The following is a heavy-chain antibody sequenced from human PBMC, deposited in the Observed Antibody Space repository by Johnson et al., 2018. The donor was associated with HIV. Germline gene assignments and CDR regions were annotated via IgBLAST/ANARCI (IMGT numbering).Heavy chain of an antibody. CDR1: GFTFNSYA. CDR2: ISYDGSNK. J-gene: IGHJ3*02. Sequence: QVQLVESGGGVVQPGRSLRLSCAASGFTFNSYAMHWVRQAPGKGLEWVAVISYDGSNKYYADSVKGRFTISRDNSKNTLYLQMNSLRAEDTAVYYCAGEGSCYSCGAFDIW. V-gene: IGHV3-30*04. CDR3: AGEGSCYSCGAFDI. D-gene: IGHD2-15*01.